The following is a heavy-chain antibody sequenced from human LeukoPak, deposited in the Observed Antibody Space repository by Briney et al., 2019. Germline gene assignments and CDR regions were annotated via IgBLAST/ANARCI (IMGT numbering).Heavy chain of an antibody. CDR2: IYHSGST. D-gene: IGHD3-16*01. J-gene: IGHJ4*02. Sequence: PSQTLSLTCAVSGGSISSGGYSWSWIRQPPGKGLEWIGYIYHSGSTYYNPSLKSRVTISVDRSKNQVSLKLSSMTAADTAVYYCATSIPGGMTHDYWGQGTLVTVSS. CDR1: GGSISSGGYS. V-gene: IGHV4-30-2*01. CDR3: ATSIPGGMTHDY.